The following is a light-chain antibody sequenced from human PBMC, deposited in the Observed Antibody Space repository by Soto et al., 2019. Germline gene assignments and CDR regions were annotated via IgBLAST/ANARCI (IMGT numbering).Light chain of an antibody. CDR2: DAS. Sequence: DVQVTQSPGALSASVGGGGTSTFRASDDIINSLNWYQQKPGKAPKLLIHDASILQTGVPSRFSGSGSGTDFTFTITSLQPEDIATYYCQQYDILPITFGGGTKVDIK. J-gene: IGKJ4*01. CDR3: QQYDILPIT. V-gene: IGKV1-33*01. CDR1: DDIINS.